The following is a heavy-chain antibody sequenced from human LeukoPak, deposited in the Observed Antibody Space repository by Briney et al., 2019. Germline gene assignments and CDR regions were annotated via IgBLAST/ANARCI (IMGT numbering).Heavy chain of an antibody. J-gene: IGHJ4*02. D-gene: IGHD2-15*01. Sequence: GGSLRLSCAASGFTFSDYWMNWVRQAPGKGLEWVANIRQDGSDKNYVDSVKGRFTISRDNAKNSLYLQMNSLRVEDTAVYYCARDSGGSWYHFDYWGQGTLVTVSS. CDR2: IRQDGSDK. CDR3: ARDSGGSWYHFDY. V-gene: IGHV3-7*01. CDR1: GFTFSDYW.